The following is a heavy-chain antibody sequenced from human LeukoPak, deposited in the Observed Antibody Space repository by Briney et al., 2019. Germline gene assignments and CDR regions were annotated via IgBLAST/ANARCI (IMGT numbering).Heavy chain of an antibody. CDR3: ARGWGRSSPRE. D-gene: IGHD6-6*01. V-gene: IGHV4-39*07. CDR1: GGSISSSSYY. Sequence: SETLSLTCTVSGGSISSSSYYWGWIRQPPGKGLEWIGSIYYSGSTYYNPSLKSRVTISVDTSKNQFSLKLSSVTAADTAVYYCARGWGRSSPREWGQGTLVTISS. CDR2: IYYSGST. J-gene: IGHJ4*02.